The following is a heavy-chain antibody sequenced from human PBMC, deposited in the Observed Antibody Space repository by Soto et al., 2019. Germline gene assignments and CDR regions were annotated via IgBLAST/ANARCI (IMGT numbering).Heavy chain of an antibody. CDR3: ASSVAGTSDRHDAFDI. D-gene: IGHD6-19*01. J-gene: IGHJ3*02. V-gene: IGHV5-51*01. CDR1: GYSFTSYW. Sequence: PGESLKISCKGSGYSFTSYWIGWVRQMPGKGLEWMGIIYPGDSDTRYSPSFQGQVTISADKSISTAYLQWSSLKASDTAMYYCASSVAGTSDRHDAFDIWGQGTMVTV. CDR2: IYPGDSDT.